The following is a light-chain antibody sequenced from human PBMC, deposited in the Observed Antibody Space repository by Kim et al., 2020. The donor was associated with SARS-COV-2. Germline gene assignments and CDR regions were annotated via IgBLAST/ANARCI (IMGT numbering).Light chain of an antibody. CDR2: AAS. CDR1: QSVSSY. Sequence: IQMTQSPSSLSASVGDRVTITCRASQSVSSYLNWYQQKPGKAPNLLIYAASSLQSGVPSRFSGSGSGTDFALTISSLQPEDFATYYCQQCYTTPGSFGQGTKVDIK. J-gene: IGKJ1*01. CDR3: QQCYTTPGS. V-gene: IGKV1-39*01.